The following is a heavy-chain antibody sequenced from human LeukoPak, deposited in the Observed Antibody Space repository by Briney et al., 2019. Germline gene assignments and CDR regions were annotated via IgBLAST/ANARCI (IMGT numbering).Heavy chain of an antibody. CDR2: IIPIFGTA. Sequence: SVKVSCKASGGTFSSYAISWVRQAPGQGLEWMGGIIPIFGTANYAQKFQGRVTITADESTSTAYMELSSLRSEDTAVYYCARDHRWLQDLLFDYWGQGTLVTVSS. D-gene: IGHD5-24*01. CDR3: ARDHRWLQDLLFDY. CDR1: GGTFSSYA. J-gene: IGHJ4*02. V-gene: IGHV1-69*13.